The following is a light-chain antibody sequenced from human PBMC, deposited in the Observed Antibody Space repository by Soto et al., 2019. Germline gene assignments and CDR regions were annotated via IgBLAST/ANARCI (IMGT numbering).Light chain of an antibody. J-gene: IGKJ2*01. CDR1: QSVSSY. V-gene: IGKV3-11*01. CDR2: DAS. CDR3: QQRSNWPYT. Sequence: EIVLTQSPATLSLSPGERATLSCRASQSVSSYLAWYQQKPGQAPRLLIYDASKRATGIPARLSVSGSGTDFTLAISSLVPEDFAVYYCQQRSNWPYTFGQATKLEIK.